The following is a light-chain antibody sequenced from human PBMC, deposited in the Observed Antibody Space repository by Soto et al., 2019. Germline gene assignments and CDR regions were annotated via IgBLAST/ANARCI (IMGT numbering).Light chain of an antibody. CDR3: QKYNNCPPWT. Sequence: EIEMTQSPATLSVSPGERATISCRASQGVSSNLAWYQQKPGKAPRLLIYGASTSATGIADRLISSGSGTAVIPPISRRQSPDFAAYYCQKYNNCPPWTFGQGTKVDIK. V-gene: IGKV3-15*01. CDR1: QGVSSN. J-gene: IGKJ1*01. CDR2: GAS.